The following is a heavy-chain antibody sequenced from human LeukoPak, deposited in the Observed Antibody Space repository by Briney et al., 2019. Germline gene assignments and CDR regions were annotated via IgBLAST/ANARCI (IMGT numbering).Heavy chain of an antibody. CDR1: GYTFTGYY. Sequence: ASVKVSCKASGYTFTGYYMHWVRQAPGQGLEWMGWINPNSGGTNYAQKFQGRVTLTRDTSISTAYVELSRLRSDDTAVYYCARNMGSGWYWDYYYGMDVWGQGTTVTVSS. CDR3: ARNMGSGWYWDYYYGMDV. D-gene: IGHD6-19*01. J-gene: IGHJ6*02. V-gene: IGHV1-2*02. CDR2: INPNSGGT.